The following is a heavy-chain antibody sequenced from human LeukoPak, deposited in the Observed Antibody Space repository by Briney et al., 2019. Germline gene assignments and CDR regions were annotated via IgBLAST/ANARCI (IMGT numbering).Heavy chain of an antibody. CDR3: VRPYSSSSYYYGMDV. J-gene: IGHJ6*02. CDR1: GGTFSSYG. CDR2: IIPIFGTA. D-gene: IGHD6-6*01. V-gene: IGHV1-69*13. Sequence: SVKVSCKASGGTFSSYGISWVRQAPGQGIEWMGGIIPIFGTANYAQKFQGRVTITADESTSTAYMELSSLRSEDTAVYYCVRPYSSSSYYYGMDVWGQGTTVTVSS.